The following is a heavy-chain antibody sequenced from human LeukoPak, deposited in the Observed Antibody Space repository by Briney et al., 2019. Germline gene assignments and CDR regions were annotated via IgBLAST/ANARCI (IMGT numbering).Heavy chain of an antibody. J-gene: IGHJ4*02. CDR3: ARVELQYCSSTSCSPFDY. Sequence: SETLSLTCAVYGGSFSGYYWSWIRQPPGKGLEWIGEINHSGSTNYNPSLKSRVTISVDTSKNQFSLKLSSVTAADTAVYYCARVELQYCSSTSCSPFDYWGQGTLVTVSS. CDR1: GGSFSGYY. CDR2: INHSGST. D-gene: IGHD2-2*01. V-gene: IGHV4-34*01.